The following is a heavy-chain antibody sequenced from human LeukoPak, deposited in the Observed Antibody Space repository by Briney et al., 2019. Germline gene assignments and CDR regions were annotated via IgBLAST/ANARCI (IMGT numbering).Heavy chain of an antibody. CDR2: IYYSGST. Sequence: PSETLSLTCTVSGGSISSYYWSWIRQPPGKGLEWIGYIYYSGSTNYNPSLKSRVTISVDTSKNQFSLKLSSVTAADTAVYYCARGDDNGNHFTYGGQETLVPVPS. V-gene: IGHV4-59*01. D-gene: IGHD4-11*01. CDR1: GGSISSYY. J-gene: IGHJ4*02. CDR3: ARGDDNGNHFTY.